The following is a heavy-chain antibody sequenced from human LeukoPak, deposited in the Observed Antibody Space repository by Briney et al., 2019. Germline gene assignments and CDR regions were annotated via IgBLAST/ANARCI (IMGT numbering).Heavy chain of an antibody. CDR3: ARNGYYDFWSGYIHPRNYYYMDV. CDR1: GGTFSSYA. J-gene: IGHJ6*03. CDR2: IIPIFGTA. Sequence: SVKVSCKASGGTFSSYAISWVRQAPGQGLEWMGGIIPIFGTANYAQKFQGRVTITADVSTSTAYMELSSLRSEDTAVYYCARNGYYDFWSGYIHPRNYYYMDVWGKGTTVTVSS. D-gene: IGHD3-3*01. V-gene: IGHV1-69*13.